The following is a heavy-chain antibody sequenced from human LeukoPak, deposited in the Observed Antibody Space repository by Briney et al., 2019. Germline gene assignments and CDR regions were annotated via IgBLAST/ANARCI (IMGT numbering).Heavy chain of an antibody. CDR2: TTGGGGSR. Sequence: GGSLRLSCTTSGFTFSSFGMSWVRQAPGKGLEWVSATTGGGGSRFYADSVKGRFTISRDNSKKTLYLQMDSLRAEDTAVYFCAKHTWDAAPPTAVTSDYWGQGILVTVSS. CDR1: GFTFSSFG. J-gene: IGHJ4*02. CDR3: AKHTWDAAPPTAVTSDY. V-gene: IGHV3-23*01. D-gene: IGHD4-17*01.